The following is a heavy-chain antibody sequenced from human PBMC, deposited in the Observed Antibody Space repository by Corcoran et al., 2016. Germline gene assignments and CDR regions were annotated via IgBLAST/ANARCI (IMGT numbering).Heavy chain of an antibody. V-gene: IGHV1-3*01. Sequence: QVQLVQSGAEVKKPGASVKVSCKASGYTFTSYAMHWGRQAPGQRLEWMGWINAGNGNTKYSQKFQGRVTITRDTSASTAYMELSSLRSEDTAVYYCARDRTIFGVAPEYWGQGTLVTVSS. CDR2: INAGNGNT. J-gene: IGHJ4*02. CDR3: ARDRTIFGVAPEY. D-gene: IGHD3-3*01. CDR1: GYTFTSYA.